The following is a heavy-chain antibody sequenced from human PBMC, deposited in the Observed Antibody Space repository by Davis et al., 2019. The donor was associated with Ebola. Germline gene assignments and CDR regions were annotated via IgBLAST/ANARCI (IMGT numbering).Heavy chain of an antibody. V-gene: IGHV1-46*01. CDR2: INTSSGIT. CDR1: GYTFTSFY. CDR3: ARGASVVVVAALFGF. Sequence: ASVKVSCKASGYTFTSFYMPWVRQAPGQGLEWLGLINTSSGITRFAQKFQGRVTMTRDTSTNTVYMELSSLRSEDTAVYYCARGASVVVVAALFGFWGQGTPVTVSS. J-gene: IGHJ4*02. D-gene: IGHD2-15*01.